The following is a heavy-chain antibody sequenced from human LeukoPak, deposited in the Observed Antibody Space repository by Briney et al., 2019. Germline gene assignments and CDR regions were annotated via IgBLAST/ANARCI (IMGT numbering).Heavy chain of an antibody. V-gene: IGHV3-74*01. CDR3: ACYGIAPPY. D-gene: IGHD2-15*01. Sequence: GGSLRLSCAASGSTFSSYWMHWVRQAPGKGLVWVSHINNDESSTSYADSVRGRFTISRDNAKNTLYLQMNSLRTEDTAVYYCACYGIAPPYWGQGTLVTVSS. CDR2: INNDESST. CDR1: GSTFSSYW. J-gene: IGHJ4*02.